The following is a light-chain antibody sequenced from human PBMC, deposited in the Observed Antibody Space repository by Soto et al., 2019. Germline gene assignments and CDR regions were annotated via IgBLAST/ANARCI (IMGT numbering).Light chain of an antibody. Sequence: DIVMTQSPDSLAVSLGERATISCNSSQSVLYSSNNRNYLAGYQQKPRQPLNLLFFWTFTRDSGVPPRSSGSGSGTDFTITISSLQAEDVAVYYCQQYYSTPFAFGGGTKV. V-gene: IGKV4-1*01. CDR3: QQYYSTPFA. CDR1: QSVLYSSNNRNY. CDR2: WTF. J-gene: IGKJ4*01.